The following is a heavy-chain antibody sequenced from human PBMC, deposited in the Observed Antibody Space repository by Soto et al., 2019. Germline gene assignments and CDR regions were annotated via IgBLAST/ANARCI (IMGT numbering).Heavy chain of an antibody. CDR3: ASHSRGSRHPGVDY. CDR1: GGSISSSTSY. V-gene: IGHV4-39*02. D-gene: IGHD1-26*01. CDR2: IYAGGNS. Sequence: QLQLQESGPGLVKPSETLSLTCTVSGGSISSSTSYWGWVRQPPGKVLEWLASIYAGGNSHYHQSLRIRVTIAVAACKNHLSLELSAVTAANTAVYYSASHSRGSRHPGVDYWGQGPLVTVSS. J-gene: IGHJ4*02.